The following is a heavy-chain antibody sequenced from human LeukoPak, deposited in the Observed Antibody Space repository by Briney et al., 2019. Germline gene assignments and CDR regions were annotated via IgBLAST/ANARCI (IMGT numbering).Heavy chain of an antibody. Sequence: PSETLSLTCAVYGGSFSGYYWSWIRQPPGKGLEWIGEINHSGSTYYNPALKSRVTISVDTSKKQFSLKLSSLTAADTAVYYCARHSGSGSYARYYFDYWGQGTLVTVSS. V-gene: IGHV4-34*01. CDR3: ARHSGSGSYARYYFDY. D-gene: IGHD3-10*01. CDR1: GGSFSGYY. CDR2: INHSGST. J-gene: IGHJ4*02.